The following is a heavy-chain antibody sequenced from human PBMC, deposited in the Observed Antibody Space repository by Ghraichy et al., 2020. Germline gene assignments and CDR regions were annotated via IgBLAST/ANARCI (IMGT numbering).Heavy chain of an antibody. V-gene: IGHV4-39*01. Sequence: SETLSLTCTVSGGSISSSSYYWGWIRQPPGKGLEWIGSIYYSGSTYYNPSLKSRVTISVDTSKNQFSLKLSSVTAADTAVYYCARREGGFLYYFDYWGQGTLVTVSS. CDR1: GGSISSSSYY. CDR3: ARREGGFLYYFDY. D-gene: IGHD3-16*01. J-gene: IGHJ4*02. CDR2: IYYSGST.